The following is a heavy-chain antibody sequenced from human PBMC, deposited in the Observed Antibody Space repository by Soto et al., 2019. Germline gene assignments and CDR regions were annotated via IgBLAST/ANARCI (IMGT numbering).Heavy chain of an antibody. CDR2: IKHNGST. CDR3: ARGDYDILTGYSEY. D-gene: IGHD3-9*01. CDR1: GGSFSGYY. V-gene: IGHV4-34*01. Sequence: QVQLQQWGAGLLKPSETLSLTCAVYGGSFSGYYWSWIRQPPGKGLEWIGEIKHNGSTNYNPSLKSRVTISVDTSKNQFSLKLSSVTAADTAVYYCARGDYDILTGYSEYWGQGTLVTVSS. J-gene: IGHJ4*02.